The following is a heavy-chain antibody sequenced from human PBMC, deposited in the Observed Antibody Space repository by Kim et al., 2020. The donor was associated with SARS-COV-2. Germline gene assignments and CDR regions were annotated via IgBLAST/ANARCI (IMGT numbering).Heavy chain of an antibody. D-gene: IGHD4-17*01. J-gene: IGHJ6*02. CDR2: IGTAGDT. CDR1: GFTFSSYD. CDR3: ARESRKTPSPSTGGYYYYGMDV. V-gene: IGHV3-13*01. Sequence: GGSLRLSCAASGFTFSSYDMHWVRQATGKGLEWVSAIGTAGDTYYPGSVKGRFTISRENAKNSLYLQMNSLRAGDTAVYYCARESRKTPSPSTGGYYYYGMDVWGQGTTVTVSS.